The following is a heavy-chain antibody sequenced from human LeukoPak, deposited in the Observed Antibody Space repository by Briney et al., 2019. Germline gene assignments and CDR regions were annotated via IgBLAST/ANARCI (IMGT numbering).Heavy chain of an antibody. J-gene: IGHJ3*02. CDR3: ARDRSKVTAYDDALDI. CDR1: GFTFSSYA. CDR2: ISDIGTTQ. V-gene: IGHV3-48*03. Sequence: GGSLRLSCAASGFTFSSYAMSWVRQAPGKGLEWVSYISDIGTTQHYADSVKGRFIISRDNAKNSLYLQMNSLTAADTAVYYCARDRSKVTAYDDALDIWGQRTMVIVSS. D-gene: IGHD2-21*02.